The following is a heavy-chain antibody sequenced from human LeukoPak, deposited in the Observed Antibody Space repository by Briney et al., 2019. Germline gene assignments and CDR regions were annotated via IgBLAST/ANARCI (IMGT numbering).Heavy chain of an antibody. J-gene: IGHJ5*02. V-gene: IGHV4-30-2*01. CDR1: GGSISSGGYS. Sequence: SQTLSLTCAVSGGSISSGGYSWSWIRQPPGKGLEWIGYIYHSGSTYYNPPLKSRVTISVARSKNQSSLKLSSVTAADTAVYYCARAPPYYYGSGSYYNVGWFDPWGQGTLVTVSS. D-gene: IGHD3-10*01. CDR2: IYHSGST. CDR3: ARAPPYYYGSGSYYNVGWFDP.